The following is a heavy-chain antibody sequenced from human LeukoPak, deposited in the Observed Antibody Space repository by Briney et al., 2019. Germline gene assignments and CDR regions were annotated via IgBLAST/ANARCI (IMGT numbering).Heavy chain of an antibody. V-gene: IGHV1-46*01. CDR3: ARDPTMVRGVAPFDY. J-gene: IGHJ4*02. D-gene: IGHD3-10*01. CDR1: GYTFTSYY. CDR2: INPSGGST. Sequence: GASVKVSCKASGYTFTSYYMHWVRQAPGQGLEWMGIINPSGGSTSYAQKFQGRVTMTRDTSTSTVYMELSSLRSEDTAVYYCARDPTMVRGVAPFDYWGQGTLSPSPQ.